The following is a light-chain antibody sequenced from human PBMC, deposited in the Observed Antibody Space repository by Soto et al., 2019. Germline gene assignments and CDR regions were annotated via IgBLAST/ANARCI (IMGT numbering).Light chain of an antibody. J-gene: IGLJ1*01. CDR1: SSNIGAGYD. V-gene: IGLV1-40*01. Sequence: QSVLTQPPSVSGAPGQRVTISCTGSSSNIGAGYDVHWYQQFPGTAPKLLIYGNSNRPSGVPDRFSGSKSGTSASLAITGLQAEDEADSYCQSYDSSLSGVFGSGTKLTVL. CDR2: GNS. CDR3: QSYDSSLSGV.